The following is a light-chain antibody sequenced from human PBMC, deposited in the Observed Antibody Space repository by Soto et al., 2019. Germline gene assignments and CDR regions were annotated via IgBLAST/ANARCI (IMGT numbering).Light chain of an antibody. CDR3: QTWVSDSHV. CDR2: LNSDCTH. Sequence: QPVLTQSPSASASLGASVKLTCTVTGGHTTYAIAWHQQQPDKAPRYLMTLNSDCTHFDGDGIPDRFSGSSSGAERYLTISSLQPEDEADYYCQTWVSDSHVFGAGTKVTVL. CDR1: GGHTTYA. J-gene: IGLJ1*01. V-gene: IGLV4-69*01.